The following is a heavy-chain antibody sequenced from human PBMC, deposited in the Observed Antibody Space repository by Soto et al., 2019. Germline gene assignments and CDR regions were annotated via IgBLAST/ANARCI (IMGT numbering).Heavy chain of an antibody. CDR3: ARCQYSLIRGVIANDY. V-gene: IGHV4-34*01. D-gene: IGHD3-10*01. J-gene: IGHJ4*02. Sequence: SETLSLTCAVYGESFSGFYWSWIRQPPGKGLEWIGEINHGGSTNYHPSLKSRVTMSVDTSKNQFSLKLSSVTAADTAVYYCARCQYSLIRGVIANDYWGQGNLVTVSS. CDR2: INHGGST. CDR1: GESFSGFY.